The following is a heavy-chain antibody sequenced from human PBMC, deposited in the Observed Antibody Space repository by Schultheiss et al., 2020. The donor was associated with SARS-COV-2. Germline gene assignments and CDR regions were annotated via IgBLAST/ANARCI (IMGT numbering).Heavy chain of an antibody. CDR1: GGTFSSYA. V-gene: IGHV1-69*13. CDR3: ARGFSDSSGWYILGDWFDP. J-gene: IGHJ5*02. D-gene: IGHD6-19*01. CDR2: IIPIFGIA. Sequence: SVKVSCKASGGTFSSYAISWVRQAPGQGLEWMGRIIPIFGIANYAQKFQGRVTITADESTSTAYMELSSLRSEDTAVYYCARGFSDSSGWYILGDWFDPWGQGTLVTVSS.